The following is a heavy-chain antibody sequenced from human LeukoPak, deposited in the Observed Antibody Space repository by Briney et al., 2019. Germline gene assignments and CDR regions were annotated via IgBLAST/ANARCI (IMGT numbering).Heavy chain of an antibody. Sequence: ASVKVSCKASGYTFTSYGISWVRQAPGQGLEWMGWISAYNGNINYAQKLQGRVTMTTDTSTSTAYMELRSLRSDDTAVYYCARWIVVVPAATVGWFDPWGQGALVTVSS. CDR2: ISAYNGNI. J-gene: IGHJ5*02. D-gene: IGHD2-2*01. V-gene: IGHV1-18*01. CDR1: GYTFTSYG. CDR3: ARWIVVVPAATVGWFDP.